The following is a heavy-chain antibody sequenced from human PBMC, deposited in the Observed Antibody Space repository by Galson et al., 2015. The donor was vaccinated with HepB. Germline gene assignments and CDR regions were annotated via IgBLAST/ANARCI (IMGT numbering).Heavy chain of an antibody. D-gene: IGHD6-19*01. CDR2: IYYSGST. CDR1: GGSVSSGSYY. Sequence: SETLSLTCTVSGGSVSSGSYYWSWIRQPPGKGLEWIGYIYYSGSTNYNPSLKGRVTISVDTSKNQFSLKLSSVTAADTAVYYCARGAVAALDHFDYWGQGTLVTVSS. J-gene: IGHJ4*02. CDR3: ARGAVAALDHFDY. V-gene: IGHV4-61*01.